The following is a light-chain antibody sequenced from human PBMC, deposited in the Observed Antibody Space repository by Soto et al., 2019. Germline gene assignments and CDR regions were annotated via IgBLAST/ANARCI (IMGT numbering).Light chain of an antibody. CDR1: QSVGTN. Sequence: EILVTQSPATLSVSPGERVTLSCRASQSVGTNLAWYQQKPGQAPRLLILGASTTASGIPAKVSGSGSGTEFTLSIGSLQSEDFAIYYCQQYDKWPPRWTFGQGTKVDI. J-gene: IGKJ2*01. CDR3: QQYDKWPPRWT. CDR2: GAS. V-gene: IGKV3-15*01.